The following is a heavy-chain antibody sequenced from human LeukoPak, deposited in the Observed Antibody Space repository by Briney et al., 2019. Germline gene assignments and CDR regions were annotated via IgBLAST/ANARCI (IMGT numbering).Heavy chain of an antibody. CDR3: ARDRTGIAARYFDY. J-gene: IGHJ4*02. CDR1: GFTFSSYS. D-gene: IGHD6-6*01. V-gene: IGHV3-21*01. CDR2: ISSSSSYI. Sequence: GGSLRLSCAASGFTFSSYSMNWVRQAPGKGLEWVPSISSSSSYIYYADSVKGRFTISRDNAKNSLYLQMNSLRAEDTAVYYCARDRTGIAARYFDYWGQGTLVTVSS.